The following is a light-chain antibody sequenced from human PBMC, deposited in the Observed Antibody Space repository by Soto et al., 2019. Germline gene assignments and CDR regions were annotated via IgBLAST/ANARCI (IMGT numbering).Light chain of an antibody. Sequence: DFVMTQSPDSLAVSLGEGTTLNCNSSQSVLHNSNNKNYLAWYQQKPGQPPKLLIYWASTRESGVPDRFGGSGSGTDFTLTISSLQAEDVAVYYCQQYFSTPAFGQGTKVDI. CDR2: WAS. V-gene: IGKV4-1*01. CDR3: QQYFSTPA. CDR1: QSVLHNSNNKNY. J-gene: IGKJ1*01.